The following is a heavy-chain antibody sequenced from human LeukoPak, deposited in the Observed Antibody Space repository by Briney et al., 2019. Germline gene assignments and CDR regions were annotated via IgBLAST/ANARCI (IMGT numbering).Heavy chain of an antibody. Sequence: ASVKVSCTASGYTFTSYGISWVRQAPGQGLEWMGWISAYNGNTNYAQKLQGRVTMTTDTSTSTAYMELRSLRSDDTAVYYCARGGYCTNGVCFKYYYYGVDVWGQGTTVTVSS. J-gene: IGHJ6*02. D-gene: IGHD2-8*01. V-gene: IGHV1-18*01. CDR3: ARGGYCTNGVCFKYYYYGVDV. CDR2: ISAYNGNT. CDR1: GYTFTSYG.